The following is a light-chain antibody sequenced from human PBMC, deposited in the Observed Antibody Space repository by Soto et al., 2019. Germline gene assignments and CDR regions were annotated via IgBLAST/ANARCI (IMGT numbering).Light chain of an antibody. CDR3: GTWDSSLSAVV. J-gene: IGLJ2*01. CDR2: DSN. CDR1: SSNIGNNY. Sequence: QSVLTQPPSVSAAPGQKVTISCSGSSSNIGNNYVSWYQQLPVTAPKLLIYDSNTRPSGIPDRFAGSKSGTSATLGITGLQTGDEADYYCGTWDSSLSAVVFGGGTKLTVL. V-gene: IGLV1-51*01.